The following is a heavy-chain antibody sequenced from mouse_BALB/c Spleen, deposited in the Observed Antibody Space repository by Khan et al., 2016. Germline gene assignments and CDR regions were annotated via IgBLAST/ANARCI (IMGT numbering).Heavy chain of an antibody. CDR2: IHPGGGGS. V-gene: IGHV1-15*01. J-gene: IGHJ2*01. Sequence: QVRLQQSGAELVRPGASVKLSCKALGYTFTDYEMHWVKQTPVHGLEWIGAIHPGGGGSAYNQKFKVRATLTADKSSSPAYMELSSLTSEDSAVXYCATRLRRGYFFDFVGQGTPLTVSS. CDR3: ATRLRRGYFFDF. CDR1: GYTFTDYE. D-gene: IGHD2-4*01.